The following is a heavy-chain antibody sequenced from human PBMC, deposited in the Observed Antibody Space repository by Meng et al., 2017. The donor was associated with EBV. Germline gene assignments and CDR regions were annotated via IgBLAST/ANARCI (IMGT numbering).Heavy chain of an antibody. CDR2: INPNSGGT. D-gene: IGHD6-19*01. J-gene: IGHJ4*02. Sequence: QVQLVQSGAGVKKPGASVNVSCKASGYTFTGYYMHWVRQAPGQGLEWMGRINPNSGGTNYAQKFQGRVTMTRDTSISTAYMELSRLRSDDTAVYYCARVGIAVAGTGDYWGQGTLVTVSS. V-gene: IGHV1-2*06. CDR3: ARVGIAVAGTGDY. CDR1: GYTFTGYY.